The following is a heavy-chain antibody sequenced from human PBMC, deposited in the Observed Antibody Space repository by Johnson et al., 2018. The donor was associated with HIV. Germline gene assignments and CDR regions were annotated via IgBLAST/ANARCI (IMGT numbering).Heavy chain of an antibody. Sequence: QVQLVESGGGLVQSGGSLRLSCAASGFTFSSYAMHWVRQAPGKGLEWVAVISYDGSSKYYADSVKGRFTISRDNSKNTLYLQMNSLRAEDTALYYCARDFGLVWELDGAFDIWGRGTMVTVSS. CDR1: GFTFSSYA. CDR2: ISYDGSSK. V-gene: IGHV3-30-3*01. J-gene: IGHJ3*02. D-gene: IGHD1-26*01. CDR3: ARDFGLVWELDGAFDI.